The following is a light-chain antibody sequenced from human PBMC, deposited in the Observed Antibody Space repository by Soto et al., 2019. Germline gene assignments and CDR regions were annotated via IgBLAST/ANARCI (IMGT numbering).Light chain of an antibody. CDR1: SSDVGAYNY. V-gene: IGLV2-14*01. CDR3: TSYASSATQL. Sequence: QSALTQPASVSGSPGQSITISCAGTSSDVGAYNYVSWYQQHPGKAPKLVIYEVGDRPSGVSYRFAGSKSGNTAPLTISGLHAEDEADYYCTSYASSATQLFGGGTKLTVL. J-gene: IGLJ3*02. CDR2: EVG.